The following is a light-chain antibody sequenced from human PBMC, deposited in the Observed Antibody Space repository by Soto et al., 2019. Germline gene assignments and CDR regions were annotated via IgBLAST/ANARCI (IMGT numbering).Light chain of an antibody. CDR1: QSISTY. CDR3: QQSYSPPLP. J-gene: IGKJ4*01. Sequence: DIKMPQSPSSLSASVGERVTITCRASQSISTYLHWYRQKPAKAPKLLIFAASTLHSGLPSRFRGSGSGTEFTLTISNLQSDDFATYCCQQSYSPPLPVGGGTKVEIK. V-gene: IGKV1-39*01. CDR2: AAS.